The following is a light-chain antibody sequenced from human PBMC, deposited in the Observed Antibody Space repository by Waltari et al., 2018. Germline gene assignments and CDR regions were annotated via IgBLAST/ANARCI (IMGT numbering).Light chain of an antibody. CDR1: SSNIGTNY. V-gene: IGLV1-47*01. Sequence: QSVLTQPPSASGTPGQTVTISCSGSSSNIGTNYLFWHQHLPGTAPKPLIYRGDQRPSGVPDRFSGSKSGTSASLAISGLRSEDEGDYYCATWDNSLSSPWVFGGGTKVTVL. J-gene: IGLJ3*02. CDR2: RGD. CDR3: ATWDNSLSSPWV.